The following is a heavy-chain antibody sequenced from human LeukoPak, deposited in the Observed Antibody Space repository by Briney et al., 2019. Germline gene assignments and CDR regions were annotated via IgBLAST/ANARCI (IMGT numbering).Heavy chain of an antibody. CDR2: IIPIFGTA. CDR3: ARDSGIAAAQSGGYMDV. V-gene: IGHV1-69*05. D-gene: IGHD6-13*01. Sequence: SVKVSCKASGGTFSSYAISWVRQAPGQGIEWMGGIIPIFGTANYAQKFQGRVTITTDESTSTAYMELSSLRSEDTAVYYCARDSGIAAAQSGGYMDVWGKGTTVTVSS. J-gene: IGHJ6*03. CDR1: GGTFSSYA.